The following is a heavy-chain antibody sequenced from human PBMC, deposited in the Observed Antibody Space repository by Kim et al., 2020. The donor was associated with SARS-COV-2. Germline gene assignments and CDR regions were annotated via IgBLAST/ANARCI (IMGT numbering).Heavy chain of an antibody. J-gene: IGHJ4*02. CDR2: INTNTGNP. CDR3: ARAKYALGTMVRGVIITHFDS. D-gene: IGHD3-10*01. CDR1: GYTFTSYA. V-gene: IGHV7-4-1*02. Sequence: ASVKVSCKASGYTFTSYAMNWVRQAPGQGLEWMGWINTNTGNPTYAQGFTGRFVFSLDTSVSTAYLQISSLKAEDTAVYYCARAKYALGTMVRGVIITHFDSWGQGTLVTVSS.